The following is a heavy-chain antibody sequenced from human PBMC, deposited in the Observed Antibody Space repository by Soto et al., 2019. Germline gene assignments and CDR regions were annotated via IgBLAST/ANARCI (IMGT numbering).Heavy chain of an antibody. D-gene: IGHD1-7*01. CDR1: GYTFTGYY. CDR2: INPNSGGT. V-gene: IGHV1-2*04. Sequence: ASVKVSCKASGYTFTGYYMHWVRQAPGQGLEWMGWINPNSGGTNYAQKFQGWVTMTRDTSISTAYMELSRLRSDDTAVYYCARDSIEERVSVTGTTEDYYYYMDVWGKGTTVTGSS. CDR3: ARDSIEERVSVTGTTEDYYYYMDV. J-gene: IGHJ6*03.